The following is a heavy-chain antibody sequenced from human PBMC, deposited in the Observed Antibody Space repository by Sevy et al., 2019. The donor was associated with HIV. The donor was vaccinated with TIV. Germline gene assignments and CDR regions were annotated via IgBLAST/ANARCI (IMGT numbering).Heavy chain of an antibody. CDR1: GFTFSTYA. CDR2: ISGSGGST. J-gene: IGHJ6*02. CDR3: AKGDRTFYGMDV. V-gene: IGHV3-23*01. Sequence: WGSLRLSCAASGFTFSTYAMSWVRQAPGKGLEWVSAISGSGGSTYYADSLKGRFSISRDNSKNTMYLQMNSLRAEDTAVYYCAKGDRTFYGMDVWGQGTTVTVSS. D-gene: IGHD2-15*01.